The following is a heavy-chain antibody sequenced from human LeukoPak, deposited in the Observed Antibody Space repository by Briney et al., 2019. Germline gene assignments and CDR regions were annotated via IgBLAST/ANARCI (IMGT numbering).Heavy chain of an antibody. V-gene: IGHV4-4*07. CDR2: TYTSGST. Sequence: KPSETLSLTCTVSGGSISSYYWSWIRQPAGKGLEWIGRTYTSGSTNYNPSLKSRVTMSVDTSKNQFSLKLSSVTAADTAVYYCAREGAGIDYDFWSGTIDYWGQGTLVTVSS. CDR1: GGSISSYY. J-gene: IGHJ4*02. CDR3: AREGAGIDYDFWSGTIDY. D-gene: IGHD3-3*01.